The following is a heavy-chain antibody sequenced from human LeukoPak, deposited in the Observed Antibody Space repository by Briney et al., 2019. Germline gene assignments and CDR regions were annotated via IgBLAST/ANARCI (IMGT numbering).Heavy chain of an antibody. CDR1: GYTLTSYG. J-gene: IGHJ4*02. CDR3: ARDLNDPREGLLWLGEPVDY. CDR2: ISAYNGNT. Sequence: ASVKVSCKASGYTLTSYGISWVRQAPGQGLEWMGWISAYNGNTNYAQKLQGRVTMTTDTSTSTAYMELRSLRSDDTAVYYCARDLNDPREGLLWLGEPVDYWGQGTLVTVSS. V-gene: IGHV1-18*01. D-gene: IGHD3-10*01.